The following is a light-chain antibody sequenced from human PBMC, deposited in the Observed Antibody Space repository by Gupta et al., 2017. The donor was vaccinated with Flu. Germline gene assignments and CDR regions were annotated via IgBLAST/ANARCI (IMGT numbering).Light chain of an antibody. CDR3: QQSYSTPLYS. V-gene: IGKV1-39*01. CDR1: QSISSY. J-gene: IGKJ2*03. Sequence: DIQMTQSTPSLSASVGDRVTITCRASQSISSYLNWYQQKPGKAPKLLIYAAYSLQSRVPSRFSGSGSGTDFTLTISSLQPEDFATYYCQQSYSTPLYSFGQGTKLEIK. CDR2: AAY.